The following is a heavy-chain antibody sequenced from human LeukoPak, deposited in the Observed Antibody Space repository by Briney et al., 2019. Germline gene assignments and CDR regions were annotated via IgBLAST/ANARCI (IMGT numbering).Heavy chain of an antibody. V-gene: IGHV3-23*01. CDR2: ISGSGGST. Sequence: GGSLRLSCAASGFTFSSYAMFWVRQVPGKGLEWVSAISGSGGSTYYADSVKGRFTISRDNSKNTLYLQMNSLRAEDTAVYYCAQQQLVIPAFDYWGQGILVTVSS. CDR1: GFTFSSYA. J-gene: IGHJ4*02. D-gene: IGHD6-13*01. CDR3: AQQQLVIPAFDY.